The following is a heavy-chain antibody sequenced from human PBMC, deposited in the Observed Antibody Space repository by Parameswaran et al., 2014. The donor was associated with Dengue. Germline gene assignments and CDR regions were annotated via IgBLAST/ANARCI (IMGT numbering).Heavy chain of an antibody. Sequence: VRQMPGKGLEWMGIIYPGDSDTRYSPSFQGQVTISADKSISTAYLQWSSLKASDTAMYYCARPTEAAANGMDVWGQGTTVTVSS. V-gene: IGHV5-51*01. CDR3: ARPTEAAANGMDV. J-gene: IGHJ6*02. CDR2: IYPGDSDT. D-gene: IGHD6-13*01.